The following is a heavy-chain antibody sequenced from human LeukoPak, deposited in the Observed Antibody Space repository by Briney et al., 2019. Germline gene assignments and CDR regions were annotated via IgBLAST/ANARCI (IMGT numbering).Heavy chain of an antibody. J-gene: IGHJ4*02. D-gene: IGHD2-2*01. CDR1: GYAFGYHA. CDR2: IRSQAYSGTT. Sequence: GGSLRLSCTASGYAFGYHAINWVRQAPGRGLEWVGFIRSQAYSGTTEYATSVKDRFTISRDDSKSIAYLQMNSLKTEDTAVYYCTRDIVSISQPYYFDYWGQGTLVTVSS. V-gene: IGHV3-49*04. CDR3: TRDIVSISQPYYFDY.